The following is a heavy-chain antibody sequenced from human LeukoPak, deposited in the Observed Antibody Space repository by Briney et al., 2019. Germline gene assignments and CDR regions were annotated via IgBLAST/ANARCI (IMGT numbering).Heavy chain of an antibody. J-gene: IGHJ6*02. CDR1: GFTFSSYS. CDR3: ARDLSNSYGMDV. CDR2: ISSSSSYI. D-gene: IGHD6-13*01. V-gene: IGHV3-21*01. Sequence: GGSLRLSCAASGFTFSSYSMNWVRQAPGKGLEWVSSISSSSSYIYYADSVKGRFTISRDNAKNSLYLQMNSLRAEDTAVYYCARDLSNSYGMDVWGQGTTVTVSS.